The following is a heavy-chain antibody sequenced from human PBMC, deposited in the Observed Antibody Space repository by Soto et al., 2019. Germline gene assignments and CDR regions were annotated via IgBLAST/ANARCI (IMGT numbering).Heavy chain of an antibody. CDR1: GFTFSSYS. CDR3: ARDRRCSGGSCFDY. D-gene: IGHD2-15*01. J-gene: IGHJ4*02. V-gene: IGHV3-21*01. Sequence: EVQLVESGGGLVKPGGSLRLSCAASGFTFSSYSMNWVRQAPGKGLEWVSSISSSSSYIYYADSVKGRFTISRDNAKNSLYLQMNSLRAEDTAVYYCARDRRCSGGSCFDYWGQVTLVTVSS. CDR2: ISSSSSYI.